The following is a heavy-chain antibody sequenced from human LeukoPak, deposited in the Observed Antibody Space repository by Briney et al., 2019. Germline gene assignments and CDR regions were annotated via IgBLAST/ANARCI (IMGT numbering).Heavy chain of an antibody. V-gene: IGHV3-30*04. D-gene: IGHD5-18*01. CDR1: GFTFSSYA. Sequence: GGSLRLSCAASGFTFSSYAMHWVRQAPGKGLEWVAVISYDGSNKYYADSVKGRFTISRDNSKNTLYLQMNSLRAEDTAVYYCAKDGGDTAMVFDYWGQGTLVTVSS. J-gene: IGHJ4*02. CDR2: ISYDGSNK. CDR3: AKDGGDTAMVFDY.